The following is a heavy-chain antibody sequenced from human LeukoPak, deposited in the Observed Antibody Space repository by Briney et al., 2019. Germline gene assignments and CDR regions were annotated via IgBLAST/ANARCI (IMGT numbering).Heavy chain of an antibody. J-gene: IGHJ4*02. CDR2: ISAYNGNT. Sequence: APVKVSCKASGYTFTSYGISWVRQAPGQGLEWMGWISAYNGNTNYAQKLQGRVTMTTDTSTSTAYMGLRSLRSDDTAVYYCAGSRDGYNLPFDYWGQGTLVTVSS. V-gene: IGHV1-18*01. D-gene: IGHD5-24*01. CDR3: AGSRDGYNLPFDY. CDR1: GYTFTSYG.